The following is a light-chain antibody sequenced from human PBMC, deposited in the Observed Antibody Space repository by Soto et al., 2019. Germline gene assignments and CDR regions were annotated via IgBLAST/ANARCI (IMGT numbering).Light chain of an antibody. CDR1: SSDVGGYNY. Sequence: QSALTQPRSVSGSPGQSVTISCTGTSSDVGGYNYVSWYQQHPGKAPKLMIYDVSKRPSGVPDRFSGSKSGNTASLTISGLQAEDEADYYCGSYAGSSNVVFGGGTQLTVL. CDR2: DVS. V-gene: IGLV2-11*01. CDR3: GSYAGSSNVV. J-gene: IGLJ2*01.